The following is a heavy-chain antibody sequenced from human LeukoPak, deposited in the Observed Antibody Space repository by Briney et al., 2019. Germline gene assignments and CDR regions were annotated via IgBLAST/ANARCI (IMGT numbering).Heavy chain of an antibody. D-gene: IGHD2-15*01. CDR2: FDPEDGGT. CDR1: GYTLTELS. Sequence: ASVTVSFKVSGYTLTELSMHWVRQAPGKGREWMGGFDPEDGGTIYAQKFQGRVTMTEDTSTDTAYMELSSLRSEDTAVYYCATWTVKSGGTPHDWGQGTLVTVSS. CDR3: ATWTVKSGGTPHD. J-gene: IGHJ4*02. V-gene: IGHV1-24*01.